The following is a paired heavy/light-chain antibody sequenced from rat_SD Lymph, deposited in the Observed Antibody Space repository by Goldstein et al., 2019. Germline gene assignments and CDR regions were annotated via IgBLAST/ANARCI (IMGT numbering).Heavy chain of an antibody. J-gene: IGHJ2*01. CDR2: ISSSSSYI. D-gene: IGHD2-7*01. Sequence: EVQLVESGGGLVQPGRSLKLSCLASGFTFSNYGMNWIRQAPGKGLEWVASISSSSSYIYYADTVKGRFTISRDNAKNTLYLQMTSLRSEDTALYYCARRGDIYVLYFDYWGQGVMVTVSS. CDR1: GFTFSNYG. V-gene: IGHV5-34*01. CDR3: ARRGDIYVLYFDY.
Light chain of an antibody. CDR1: EDIYSN. V-gene: IGKV12S34*01. Sequence: DIQMTQSPASLSASLGETVTIECRASEDIYSNLAWYQQKPGNSPQLLIYDANSLADGVPSRFSGSGSGTQYSLKINSLQSEDVASYFCQQYNNYPPLTFGSGTKLEIK. CDR3: QQYNNYPPLT. J-gene: IGKJ5*01. CDR2: DAN.